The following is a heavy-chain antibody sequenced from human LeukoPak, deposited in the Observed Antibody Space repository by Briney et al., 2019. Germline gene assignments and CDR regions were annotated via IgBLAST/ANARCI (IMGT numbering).Heavy chain of an antibody. CDR3: ARVGWGQLSDPVFDY. J-gene: IGHJ4*02. CDR1: GYTFTGYY. V-gene: IGHV1-2*02. CDR2: INPKSGGT. Sequence: ASVKVSCKASGYTFTGYYMHWVRQAPGQGLEWMGWINPKSGGTKYAQKFQGRVTMTRDTSIRTAYLELSRLRSDDTAVYYCARVGWGQLSDPVFDYWGQGTLVTVSS. D-gene: IGHD6-6*01.